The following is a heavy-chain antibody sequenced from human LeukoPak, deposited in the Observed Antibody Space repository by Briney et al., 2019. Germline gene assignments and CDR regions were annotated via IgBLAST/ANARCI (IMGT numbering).Heavy chain of an antibody. CDR3: ARDAASMPTYYFDY. J-gene: IGHJ4*02. D-gene: IGHD2/OR15-2a*01. V-gene: IGHV3-30-3*01. CDR1: GFTFSSYA. CDR2: ISYDGSNK. Sequence: GGSLRLSCAASGFTFSSYAMHWVRQAPGKGLKWVAVISYDGSNKYYADSVKGRFTISRDNSKNTLYLQMNSLRAEDTAVYYCARDAASMPTYYFDYWGQGTLVTVSS.